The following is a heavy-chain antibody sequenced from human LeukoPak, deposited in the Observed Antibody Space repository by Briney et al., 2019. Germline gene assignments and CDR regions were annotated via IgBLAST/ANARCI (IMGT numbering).Heavy chain of an antibody. J-gene: IGHJ5*02. D-gene: IGHD2-8*01. CDR1: GGSFSDYY. CDR2: INHSGST. CDR3: ARGPPDIVLMVYATRWNWFDP. V-gene: IGHV4-34*01. Sequence: SETLSLTCAVYGGSFSDYYWSWLRQPPGKGLEWIGEINHSGSTNYNPSLKSRVTISVDTSKDQFSLKLSSVTAADTAVYYCARGPPDIVLMVYATRWNWFDPWGQGTLVTVSS.